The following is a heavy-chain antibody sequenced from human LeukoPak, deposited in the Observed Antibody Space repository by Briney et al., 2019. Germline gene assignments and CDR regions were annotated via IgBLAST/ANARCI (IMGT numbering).Heavy chain of an antibody. CDR3: ARTPPRVAAPFDY. V-gene: IGHV4-61*02. CDR1: GGSISSGSYY. J-gene: IGHJ4*02. Sequence: SQTLSLTCTVSGGSISSGSYYWSWIRQPAGKGLEWIGRIYTSGSTNYNPSLKSRVTISVDTSKNQFSLKLGSVTAADTAVYYCARTPPRVAAPFDYWGQGTLVTVSS. CDR2: IYTSGST. D-gene: IGHD6-6*01.